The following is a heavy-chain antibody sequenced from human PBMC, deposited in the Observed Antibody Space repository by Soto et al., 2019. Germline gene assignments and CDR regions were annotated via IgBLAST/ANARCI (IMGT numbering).Heavy chain of an antibody. CDR2: IYYSGST. D-gene: IGHD3-10*01. CDR1: GGSISSDSYY. J-gene: IGHJ4*02. CDR3: ARYYKGGVV. V-gene: IGHV4-39*01. Sequence: PSETLSLTCTFSGGSISSDSYYWGWIRQPPGKGLEWLGSIYYSGSTYYSPSLKSRVTIFVDTSKNQFSLRLSSVTAADTAVYYCARYYKGGVVWGQGTLVTVS.